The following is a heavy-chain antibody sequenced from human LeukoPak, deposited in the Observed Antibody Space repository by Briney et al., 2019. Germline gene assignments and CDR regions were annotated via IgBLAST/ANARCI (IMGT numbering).Heavy chain of an antibody. CDR3: ARLRGYYFDY. Sequence: SQTLSLTCTVSGGSISSGDYYWHWIRLPPGKGLEWIGYIYYSGSTYYNPSLKSRVTISVDTSKSQFSLKLSSVTAADTAVYYCARLRGYYFDYWGQGTLVTVSS. D-gene: IGHD3-16*01. J-gene: IGHJ4*02. V-gene: IGHV4-30-4*08. CDR2: IYYSGST. CDR1: GGSISSGDYY.